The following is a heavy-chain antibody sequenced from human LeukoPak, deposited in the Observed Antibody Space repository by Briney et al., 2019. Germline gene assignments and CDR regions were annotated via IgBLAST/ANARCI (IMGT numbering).Heavy chain of an antibody. D-gene: IGHD4-17*01. CDR2: IYYSGST. CDR3: ARVSLSGDYRVDY. CDR1: GGSISSGGYY. J-gene: IGHJ4*02. V-gene: IGHV4-31*03. Sequence: SVTLSLTCTVSGGSISSGGYYWSWIGQHPGKGLEWIGYIYYSGSTYYNPSLKSRVTISVDTSKNQFSLKLSSVTAADTVVYYCARVSLSGDYRVDYWGQGTLVTVSS.